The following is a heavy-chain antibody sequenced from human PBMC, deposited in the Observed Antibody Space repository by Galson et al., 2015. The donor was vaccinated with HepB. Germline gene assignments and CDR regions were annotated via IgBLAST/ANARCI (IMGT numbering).Heavy chain of an antibody. V-gene: IGHV3-23*01. J-gene: IGHJ4*02. Sequence: SLRLSCAASGFTFSSYAMSWVRQAPGKGLEWVSAISGSGGSTYYADSVKGRFTISRDNSKNTLYLQMNSLRAEDTAVYYCAKTPSTPQGSSWDDYFDYWGQGTLVTVSS. D-gene: IGHD6-13*01. CDR2: ISGSGGST. CDR1: GFTFSSYA. CDR3: AKTPSTPQGSSWDDYFDY.